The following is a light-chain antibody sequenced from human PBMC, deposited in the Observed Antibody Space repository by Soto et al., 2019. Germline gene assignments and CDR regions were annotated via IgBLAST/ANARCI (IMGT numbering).Light chain of an antibody. CDR2: GAS. CDR1: ERVISSH. J-gene: IGKJ2*01. Sequence: EIVLTQSPDTLSLSPGERATLSCRATERVISSHLSWYQQKPGQAPRLLVYGASTRSSGIPDRFSGSGSGTDFTLTISRLEPEDFAVYYCQQYDFSSYTFGQGTKVEIK. V-gene: IGKV3-20*01. CDR3: QQYDFSSYT.